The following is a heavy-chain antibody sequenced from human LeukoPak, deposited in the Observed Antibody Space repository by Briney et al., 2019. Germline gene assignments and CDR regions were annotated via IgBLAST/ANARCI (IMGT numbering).Heavy chain of an antibody. Sequence: ASVKVSCKASGYTFTSYDINWVRQATGQGLEWMGWMNPNSGNTGYAQKFQGRVTMTRNTSISTAYMELSSLRSEDTAVYYCARGRGYSYGYVDYFDYWGQGTLVTVSS. V-gene: IGHV1-8*01. CDR3: ARGRGYSYGYVDYFDY. J-gene: IGHJ4*02. CDR2: MNPNSGNT. D-gene: IGHD5-18*01. CDR1: GYTFTSYD.